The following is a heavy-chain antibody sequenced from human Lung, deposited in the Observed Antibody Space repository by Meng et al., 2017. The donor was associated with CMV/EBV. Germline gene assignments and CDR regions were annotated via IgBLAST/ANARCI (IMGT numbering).Heavy chain of an antibody. J-gene: IGHJ6*02. CDR3: AKRGDSSGTYAMDV. Sequence: SXAASGFPFSSYAMHWVRQAPGKGLEWVANIRFDGTNKYHADSVKGRFTISRDNSKNTLYLQMNSLRAEDTAVYYCAKRGDSSGTYAMDVWGQGTTVTVSS. CDR1: GFPFSSYA. V-gene: IGHV3-30*02. CDR2: IRFDGTNK. D-gene: IGHD3-22*01.